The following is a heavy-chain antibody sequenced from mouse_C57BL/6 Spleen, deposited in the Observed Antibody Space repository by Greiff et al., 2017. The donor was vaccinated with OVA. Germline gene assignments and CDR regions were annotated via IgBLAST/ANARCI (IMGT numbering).Heavy chain of an antibody. D-gene: IGHD1-1*01. CDR1: GYSITSGYY. CDR3: ARNIITTGGFAY. V-gene: IGHV3-6*01. Sequence: EVQLVESGPGLVKPSQSLSLTCSVTGYSITSGYYWNWIRQFPGNKLEWMGYISYDGSNNYNPSLKNRISITRDTSKNQFFLKLNSVTTEDTATYYCARNIITTGGFAYWGQGTLVTVSA. CDR2: ISYDGSN. J-gene: IGHJ3*01.